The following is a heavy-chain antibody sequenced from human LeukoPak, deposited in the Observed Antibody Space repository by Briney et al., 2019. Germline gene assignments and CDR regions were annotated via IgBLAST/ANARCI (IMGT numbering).Heavy chain of an antibody. CDR3: ARLGNAAVANPPH. J-gene: IGHJ1*01. V-gene: IGHV4-59*08. Sequence: SETLSLTCTVSGGSISNYYWSWIRQPPGKGLEWIGYIYYSGSTNYNPSLKSRITISIDTSKNQFSLKLSSVTAADTAVYYCARLGNAAVANPPHWGQGTLVTVSS. D-gene: IGHD6-19*01. CDR2: IYYSGST. CDR1: GGSISNYY.